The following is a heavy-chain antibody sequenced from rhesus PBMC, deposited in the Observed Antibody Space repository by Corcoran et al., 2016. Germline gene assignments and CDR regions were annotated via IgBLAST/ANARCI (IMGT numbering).Heavy chain of an antibody. V-gene: IGHV4S11*01. D-gene: IGHD1-14*01. CDR1: GGSISSNY. CDR2: IDGSGSST. J-gene: IGHJ5-2*02. CDR3: ARKGERRSLDV. Sequence: QVQLQESGPGLVKPLETLSLTCAVSGGSISSNYWSWTRQPPGKGLEWFGFIDGSGSSTNYNPSVHGRIPLSVDTSKNQFSLKLSTVTAADTAVYYCARKGERRSLDVWGRGVLVTVSS.